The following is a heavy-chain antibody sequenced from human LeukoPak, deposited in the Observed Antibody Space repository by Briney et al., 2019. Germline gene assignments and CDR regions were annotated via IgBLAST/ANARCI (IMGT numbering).Heavy chain of an antibody. CDR3: ESARYSYGTYFDY. V-gene: IGHV4-34*01. D-gene: IGHD5-18*01. CDR1: GGSFSGYY. Sequence: SETLSLTCIVYGGSFSGYYWSWIRQPPGKGLEWIGEINHSGSTNYNPSLKSRVTISVDTSKNQFSLKLSSVTAADTAVYYCESARYSYGTYFDYWGQGTLVTVSS. J-gene: IGHJ4*02. CDR2: INHSGST.